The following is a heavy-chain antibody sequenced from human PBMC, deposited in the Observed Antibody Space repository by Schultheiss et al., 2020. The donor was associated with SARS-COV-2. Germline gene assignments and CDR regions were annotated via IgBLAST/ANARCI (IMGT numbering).Heavy chain of an antibody. V-gene: IGHV4-4*02. CDR3: ARDMERYSYGNYYYYYGMDV. CDR1: GGSISSSNW. D-gene: IGHD5-18*01. Sequence: SETLSLTCAVSGGSISSSNWWSWVRQPPGKGLEWIGYIYYSGSTNYNPSLKSRVTISVDTSKNQFSLKLSSVTAADTAVYYCARDMERYSYGNYYYYYGMDVWGQGTTVTVSS. J-gene: IGHJ6*02. CDR2: IYYSGST.